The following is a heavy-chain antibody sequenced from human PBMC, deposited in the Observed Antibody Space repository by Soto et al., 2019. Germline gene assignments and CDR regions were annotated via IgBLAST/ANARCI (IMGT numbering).Heavy chain of an antibody. V-gene: IGHV3-9*01. Sequence: GGSLRLSCAASGFTFGDYAMHWVRQAPGKGLEWVSGISWNSGSIGYADSVKGRFTISRDNAKNSLYLQMNSLRAEDTALYYCAKDIYQAVAGTMDHYYYGMDVWGQGTTVTVTS. CDR3: AKDIYQAVAGTMDHYYYGMDV. CDR1: GFTFGDYA. CDR2: ISWNSGSI. D-gene: IGHD6-19*01. J-gene: IGHJ6*02.